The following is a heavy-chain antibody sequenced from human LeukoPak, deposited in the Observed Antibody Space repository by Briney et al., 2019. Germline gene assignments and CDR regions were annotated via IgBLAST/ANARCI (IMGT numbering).Heavy chain of an antibody. CDR2: FDPEDGET. J-gene: IGHJ6*02. V-gene: IGHV1-24*01. CDR1: GYTLTELP. D-gene: IGHD5-18*01. Sequence: ASVKVSCKVSGYTLTELPMHWVRQAPGKGLEWMGGFDPEDGETIYAQKFQGRVTMTEDTSTDTAYMELSSLRSEDTAVYYCATHGAAMGYYGMDVWGQGTTVTVSS. CDR3: ATHGAAMGYYGMDV.